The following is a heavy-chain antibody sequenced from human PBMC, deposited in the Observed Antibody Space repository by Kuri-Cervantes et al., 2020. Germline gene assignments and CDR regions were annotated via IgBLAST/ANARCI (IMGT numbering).Heavy chain of an antibody. J-gene: IGHJ4*02. CDR1: GVTFSSYG. Sequence: GGSLRLSCAASGVTFSSYGMHWVRQAPGKGLEWVAVISYDGSNKYYADSVKGRFTISRDNSKNTLYLQMNSLRAEDTAVYYCAKDRGSAYYDFWSGSPRYYFDYWGQGTLVTVSS. CDR2: ISYDGSNK. CDR3: AKDRGSAYYDFWSGSPRYYFDY. V-gene: IGHV3-30*18. D-gene: IGHD3-3*01.